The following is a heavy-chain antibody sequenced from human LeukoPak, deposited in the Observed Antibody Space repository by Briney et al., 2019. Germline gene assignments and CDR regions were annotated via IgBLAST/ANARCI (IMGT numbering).Heavy chain of an antibody. CDR1: GFTFSSYG. Sequence: GGSLRLSCAASGFTFSSYGMSWVRQAPGKGLEWVSAISGSGGSTYYADSVKGRFTISRDNSKNTLYLQMNSLRAEDTAVYYCANPLRGDYYYYGMDVWGQGTTVTVSS. CDR3: ANPLRGDYYYYGMDV. CDR2: ISGSGGST. D-gene: IGHD2-15*01. V-gene: IGHV3-23*01. J-gene: IGHJ6*02.